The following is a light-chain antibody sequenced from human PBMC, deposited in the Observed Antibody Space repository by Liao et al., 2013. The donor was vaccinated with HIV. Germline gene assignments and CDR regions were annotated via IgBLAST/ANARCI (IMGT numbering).Light chain of an antibody. CDR2: QDT. Sequence: SYELTQPPSVSVSPRQTASITCSGTNLGNKYASWYQQKPGQSPVLVINQDTKRPSGIPDRFSGSNSGNTATLTISGTQAMDEADYYCQAWDSSTYNYVFGTGTKVTVL. V-gene: IGLV3-1*01. CDR3: QAWDSSTYNYV. J-gene: IGLJ1*01. CDR1: NLGNKY.